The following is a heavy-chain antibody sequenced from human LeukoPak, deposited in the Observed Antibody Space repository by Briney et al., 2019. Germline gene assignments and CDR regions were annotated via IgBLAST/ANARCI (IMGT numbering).Heavy chain of an antibody. CDR1: GYTFTSYD. CDR2: MNPNSGNT. Sequence: ASVKVSCKASGYTFTSYDINWVRQATGQGLEWMGWMNPNSGNTGYAQKFQGRVTMTRNTSISTAYMELSSLRSEDTAVYYCARGGLYDFWSGYYIPEDWGSTYYYMDVWGKGTTVTVSS. V-gene: IGHV1-8*01. CDR3: ARGGLYDFWSGYYIPEDWGSTYYYMDV. J-gene: IGHJ6*03. D-gene: IGHD3-3*01.